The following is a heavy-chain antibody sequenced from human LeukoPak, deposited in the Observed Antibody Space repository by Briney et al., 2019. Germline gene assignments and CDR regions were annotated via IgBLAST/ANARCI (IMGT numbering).Heavy chain of an antibody. CDR1: GGSISSGVYY. V-gene: IGHV4-30-4*08. CDR2: IYYSGST. J-gene: IGHJ4*02. D-gene: IGHD6-6*01. Sequence: TSQTLSLTCTVSGGSISSGVYYWSWIRQHPGKGLEWIGYIYYSGSTYYNPSLKSRVTISVDTSKNQFSLKLSSVTAADTAVYYCARGASIAARLSKGVSRDPGTFDYWGQGTLVTVSS. CDR3: ARGASIAARLSKGVSRDPGTFDY.